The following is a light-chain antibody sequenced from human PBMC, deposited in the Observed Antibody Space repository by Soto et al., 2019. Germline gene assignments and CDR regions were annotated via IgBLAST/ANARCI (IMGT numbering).Light chain of an antibody. Sequence: QSVLTQPPSVSWAPGQRITISCTGTSSNIGANYDVHWYQQLPGTAPKLLIYGDTNRPSGVPDRFSGSKSGTSASLAITGLQAEDEADYYCQSYDSALSVYVVFGGGTKVTVL. V-gene: IGLV1-40*01. CDR1: SSNIGANYD. CDR3: QSYDSALSVYVV. CDR2: GDT. J-gene: IGLJ2*01.